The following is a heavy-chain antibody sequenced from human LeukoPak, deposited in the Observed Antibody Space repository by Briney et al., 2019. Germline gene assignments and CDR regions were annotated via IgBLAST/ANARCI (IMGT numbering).Heavy chain of an antibody. CDR1: GGSISSYY. V-gene: IGHV4-59*01. CDR3: ARHVRGVTEYYGMDV. J-gene: IGHJ6*04. D-gene: IGHD3-10*01. Sequence: SETPSLTCTVSGGSISSYYWSWIRQPPGKGLEWIGYIYYSGSTNYNPSLKSRVTISVDTSKNQFSLKLSSVTAADTAVYYCARHVRGVTEYYGMDVWGKGTTVTVSS. CDR2: IYYSGST.